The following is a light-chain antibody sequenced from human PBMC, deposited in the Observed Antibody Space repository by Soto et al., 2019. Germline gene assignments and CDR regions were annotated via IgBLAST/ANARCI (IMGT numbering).Light chain of an antibody. CDR2: DAS. V-gene: IGKV1-39*01. Sequence: DIQMTQYPSSLSASVGDRVTITFRSSQTISTFLHWFQQKPGKAPNLLIYDASSLQSGVPSRFSGSGSGTDFTLTISSLQPEDFGTYYCQQTYSTSVSFGGGTKVDIK. CDR1: QTISTF. CDR3: QQTYSTSVS. J-gene: IGKJ4*01.